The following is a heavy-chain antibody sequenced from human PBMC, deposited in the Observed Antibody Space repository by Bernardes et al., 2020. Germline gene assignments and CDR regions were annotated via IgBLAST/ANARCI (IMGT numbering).Heavy chain of an antibody. CDR3: TKEENRPLPLEWS. J-gene: IGHJ5*02. CDR2: ISGSGDNT. D-gene: IGHD3-3*01. Sequence: GGSLRLSCAASGFPFSSHAMSWVRQAPGKRLEWVSAISGSGDNTYYAESVKGRFSISRDNSKNTLSLQMNSLRTEDTAIYYCTKEENRPLPLEWSWGQGTPVTVSA. V-gene: IGHV3-23*01. CDR1: GFPFSSHA.